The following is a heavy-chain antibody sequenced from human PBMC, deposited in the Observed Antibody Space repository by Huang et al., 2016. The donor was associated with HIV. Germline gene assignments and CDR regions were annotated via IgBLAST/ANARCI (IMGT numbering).Heavy chain of an antibody. V-gene: IGHV1-69*13. J-gene: IGHJ4*02. Sequence: QVQLVQSGAEVKKPGSSVKVSCKASGGTFSSYAISWVRQAPGQGLEWRGAIIPIFGTANHAQKFQGRVTITADESTSTAYMELSSLRSEDTAVYYCARARGYYDSSVSYYFDYWGQGTLVTVSS. D-gene: IGHD3-22*01. CDR2: IIPIFGTA. CDR3: ARARGYYDSSVSYYFDY. CDR1: GGTFSSYA.